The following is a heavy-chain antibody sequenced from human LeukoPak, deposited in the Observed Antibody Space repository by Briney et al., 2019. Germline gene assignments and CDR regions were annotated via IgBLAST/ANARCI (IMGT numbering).Heavy chain of an antibody. V-gene: IGHV4-59*01. Sequence: SETLSLTCTVSGGSISSYYRSWIRQPPGKGLEWIGYIYYSGSTNYNPSLKSRVTISVDTSKNQFSLKLSSVTAADTAVYYCARADWYYDILTGSPQGYYMDVWGKGTTVTISS. CDR1: GGSISSYY. CDR2: IYYSGST. CDR3: ARADWYYDILTGSPQGYYMDV. J-gene: IGHJ6*03. D-gene: IGHD3-9*01.